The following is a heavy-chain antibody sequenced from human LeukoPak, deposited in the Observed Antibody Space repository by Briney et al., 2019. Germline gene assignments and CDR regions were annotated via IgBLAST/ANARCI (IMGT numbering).Heavy chain of an antibody. CDR1: GYTFTSYY. CDR3: ARVQSSLAAAGKVFDY. J-gene: IGHJ4*02. V-gene: IGHV1-46*01. CDR2: INPSGGST. Sequence: ASVKVSCKASGYTFTSYYMHWVRQAPGQGLEGMGIINPSGGSTSYAQKFQGRVTMTRDTSTSTVYMWLSSLRSEDTAVYYCARVQSSLAAAGKVFDYWGQGTLATVSS. D-gene: IGHD6-13*01.